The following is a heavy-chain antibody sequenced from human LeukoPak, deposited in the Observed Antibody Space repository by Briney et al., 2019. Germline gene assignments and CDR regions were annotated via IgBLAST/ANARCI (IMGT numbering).Heavy chain of an antibody. Sequence: GGSLRLSCVASGFTLRSYVMNWVRQTPGKGLEWVSSISGSGDSTFYADSVKGRFSVSRDNSKNTLYLQVNGLRTEDTAVYYCAKDRLLNCRGDCYIFDYWGQGTVVTVSS. CDR1: GFTLRSYV. J-gene: IGHJ4*02. D-gene: IGHD2-21*02. CDR3: AKDRLLNCRGDCYIFDY. V-gene: IGHV3-23*01. CDR2: ISGSGDST.